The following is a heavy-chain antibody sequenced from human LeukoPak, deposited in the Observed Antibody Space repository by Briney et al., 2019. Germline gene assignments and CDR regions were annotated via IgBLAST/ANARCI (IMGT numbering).Heavy chain of an antibody. CDR1: GFTFSSYG. Sequence: GGSLRLSCAASGFTFSSYGMHWVRQAPGKGLEWVAVISYDGSNKYYADSVKGRFTISRDNSKNTLYLQMNSLRAEDTAVYYCAILRFLEWLPKGNDAFDIWGQGTMVTVSS. D-gene: IGHD3-3*01. J-gene: IGHJ3*02. V-gene: IGHV3-30*03. CDR3: AILRFLEWLPKGNDAFDI. CDR2: ISYDGSNK.